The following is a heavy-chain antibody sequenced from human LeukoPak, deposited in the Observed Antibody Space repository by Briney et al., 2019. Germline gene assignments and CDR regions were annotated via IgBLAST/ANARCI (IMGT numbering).Heavy chain of an antibody. D-gene: IGHD6-19*01. Sequence: PGGSLRLSCAASGFTFSSYAMSLVRQAPGKGLDWVSAISGSGGSTYYADSVKGRFTISRDNSKNTLYLQMNSLRAEDTAVYYCAKDLPWLVGDPYNRLDPWGQGTLVTVSS. J-gene: IGHJ5*02. CDR2: ISGSGGST. CDR3: AKDLPWLVGDPYNRLDP. CDR1: GFTFSSYA. V-gene: IGHV3-23*01.